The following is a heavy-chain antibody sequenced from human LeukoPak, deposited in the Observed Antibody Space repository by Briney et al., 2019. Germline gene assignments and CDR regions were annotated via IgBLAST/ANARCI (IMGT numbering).Heavy chain of an antibody. CDR2: ISRSGGST. V-gene: IGHV3-23*01. J-gene: IGHJ4*02. D-gene: IGHD3-10*01. CDR1: GFTFSSYA. CDR3: ARDLLLWFGELSGDSDY. Sequence: GGSLRLSCAASGFTFSSYAMSWVRQAPGKGLEWVSGISRSGGSTYYADSVKGRFTISRDNSKNTLHLQMNSLRAEDTAVYYCARDLLLWFGELSGDSDYWGQGTLVTVSS.